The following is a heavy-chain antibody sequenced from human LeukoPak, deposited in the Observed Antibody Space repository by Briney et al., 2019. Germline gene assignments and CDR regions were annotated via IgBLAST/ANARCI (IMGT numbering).Heavy chain of an antibody. CDR3: AKDRIAAAGTPPYYFDY. Sequence: GGSLRLSCAASGFTFSSYGMHWVRQAPGKGLEWVAVISYDGSNKYYADSVKGRFTISRDNSKNTLHLQMNSLRAEDTAVYYCAKDRIAAAGTPPYYFDYWGQGTLVTVSS. V-gene: IGHV3-30*18. J-gene: IGHJ4*02. D-gene: IGHD6-13*01. CDR1: GFTFSSYG. CDR2: ISYDGSNK.